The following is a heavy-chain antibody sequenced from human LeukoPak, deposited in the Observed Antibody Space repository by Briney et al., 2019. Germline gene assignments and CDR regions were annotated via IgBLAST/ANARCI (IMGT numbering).Heavy chain of an antibody. CDR1: GGSFSGYY. CDR3: ARDGHYDSSGYYGAEYFQH. D-gene: IGHD3-22*01. CDR2: IYTSGST. Sequence: SETLSLTCAVYGGSFSGYYWSWIRQPAGKGLEWIGRIYTSGSTNYNPSLKSRVTMSVDTSKNQFSLKLSSVTAADTAVYYCARDGHYDSSGYYGAEYFQHWGQGTLVTVSS. V-gene: IGHV4-4*07. J-gene: IGHJ1*01.